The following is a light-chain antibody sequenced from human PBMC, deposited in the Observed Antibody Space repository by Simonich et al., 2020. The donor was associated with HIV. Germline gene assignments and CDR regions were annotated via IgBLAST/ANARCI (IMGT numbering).Light chain of an antibody. CDR1: QSVSSN. J-gene: IGKJ4*01. CDR3: QQYNNWPLT. V-gene: IGKV3-15*01. Sequence: EIVMTQSPATLSVSPGERVTLSCRASQSVSSNLAWYQQKPGQAPRLLIYGASTRATGIPVRFSGSGSGTEFTLTISSMQSEDFAVYYCQQYNNWPLTFGGGTRVEI. CDR2: GAS.